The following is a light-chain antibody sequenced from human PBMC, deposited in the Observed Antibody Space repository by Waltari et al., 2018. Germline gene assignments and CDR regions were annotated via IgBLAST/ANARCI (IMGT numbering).Light chain of an antibody. V-gene: IGKV1-27*01. Sequence: DIQMTQSPSSLSASVGDRVTITCRASQDLSNYLAWYQQTPGKVPKLLIYAASTLQSGVPSRFRGSGSGTDFTLTISSLQPEDVATYYCQKYDSVPFTFGPGTKVDI. CDR3: QKYDSVPFT. J-gene: IGKJ3*01. CDR1: QDLSNY. CDR2: AAS.